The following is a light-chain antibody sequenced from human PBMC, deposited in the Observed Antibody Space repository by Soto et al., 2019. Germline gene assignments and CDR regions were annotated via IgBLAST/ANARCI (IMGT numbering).Light chain of an antibody. J-gene: IGKJ1*01. V-gene: IGKV3-15*01. Sequence: EIVITQSPATLSVSQRERATLSCRASQSVSSDLAWYHQKPGQAPRLLIYGASTRATGIPARFSGSGSGTEFTLTINSLQSEDFAVYYCQQYNNWPRTFGQGTKVDIK. CDR3: QQYNNWPRT. CDR1: QSVSSD. CDR2: GAS.